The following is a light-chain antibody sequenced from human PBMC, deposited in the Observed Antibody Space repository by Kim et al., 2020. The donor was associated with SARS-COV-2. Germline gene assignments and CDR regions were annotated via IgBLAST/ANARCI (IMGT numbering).Light chain of an antibody. V-gene: IGKV1-9*01. Sequence: ASVGDRVTISCRASQGISSYLAWYQQKPGKAPTLLIYAASTSQSGVPSRFSGSGSGTDFTLTISSLQPEDFATYYCQQLNSYPLTFGGGTKVDIK. CDR3: QQLNSYPLT. CDR1: QGISSY. CDR2: AAS. J-gene: IGKJ4*01.